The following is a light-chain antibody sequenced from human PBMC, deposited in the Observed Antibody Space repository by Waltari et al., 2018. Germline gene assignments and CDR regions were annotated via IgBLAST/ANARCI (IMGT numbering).Light chain of an antibody. V-gene: IGKV2-28*01. J-gene: IGKJ4*02. CDR1: QSLLHSNGYNY. Sequence: DIVMTQSPLSLPVTPGEPASISCRSSQSLLHSNGYNYLDWYLQKPWQSPQLLIYLGSNRGSGVPDRFSGKGLGIDFTLTISRVDAVDVGVYYCIQALQTLTFGGGTKVEIK. CDR3: IQALQTLT. CDR2: LGS.